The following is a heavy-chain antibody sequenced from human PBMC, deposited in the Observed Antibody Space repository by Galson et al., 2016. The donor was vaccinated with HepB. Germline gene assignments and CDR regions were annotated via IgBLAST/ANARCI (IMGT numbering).Heavy chain of an antibody. CDR1: GFTFGSYA. J-gene: IGHJ4*02. CDR3: AKGAAGGTYSALDY. D-gene: IGHD1-26*01. V-gene: IGHV3-23*01. CDR2: ISSSGGTP. Sequence: SLRLSCAASGFTFGSYAMTWIRQAPGKGLEWVSSISSSGGTPYYPDSGKGRFTNSRDGSESTLYVHMNRLRVEDTAVYYCAKGAAGGTYSALDYWGRGVLVTVSP.